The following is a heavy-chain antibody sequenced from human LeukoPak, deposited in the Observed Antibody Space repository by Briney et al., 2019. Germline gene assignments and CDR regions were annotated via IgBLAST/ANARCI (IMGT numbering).Heavy chain of an antibody. D-gene: IGHD4-11*01. J-gene: IGHJ4*02. CDR3: ARSARDSDYTNMDY. CDR1: AFTFRTYW. CDR2: MKQDGSEK. Sequence: PGGSLRLSCAASAFTFRTYWMSWVRQAPGKGLEWVANMKQDGSEKNYVDSVKGRFTISRDNDKNSLYLQMNSLRVEDTAVYYCARSARDSDYTNMDYWGQGTLVIVSS. V-gene: IGHV3-7*02.